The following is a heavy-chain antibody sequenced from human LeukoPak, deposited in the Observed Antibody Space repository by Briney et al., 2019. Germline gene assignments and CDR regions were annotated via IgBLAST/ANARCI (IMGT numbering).Heavy chain of an antibody. D-gene: IGHD2-2*01. CDR3: AREYCSSISCSSDDAFDI. J-gene: IGHJ3*02. Sequence: GGSLRLSCAASGFTFSSYGMHWVRQAPGKGLEWVAFIRYEGSNKYYADSGKGRFTISRDNSKNTLYLQMNSLRDEDTAVYYCAREYCSSISCSSDDAFDIWGQGTMVTVSS. V-gene: IGHV3-30*02. CDR2: IRYEGSNK. CDR1: GFTFSSYG.